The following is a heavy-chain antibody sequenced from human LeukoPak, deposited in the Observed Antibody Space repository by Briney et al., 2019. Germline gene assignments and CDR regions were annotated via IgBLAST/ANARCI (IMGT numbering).Heavy chain of an antibody. D-gene: IGHD6-13*01. CDR1: GYTFTSYY. Sequence: EASVRVSCKASGYTFTSYYMHWVRQAPGQGLEWMGIINPSGGSTSYAQKFQGRVTMTRDTSTSTVYMELSSLRSEDTAVYYCARDVAAAGSSVTMDVWGKGTTVTVSS. CDR2: INPSGGST. CDR3: ARDVAAAGSSVTMDV. V-gene: IGHV1-46*01. J-gene: IGHJ6*03.